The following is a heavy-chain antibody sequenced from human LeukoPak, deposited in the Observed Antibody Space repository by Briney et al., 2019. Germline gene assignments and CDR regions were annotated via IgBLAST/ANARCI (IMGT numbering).Heavy chain of an antibody. CDR2: ISTYNGNT. CDR3: ARTYYYDSNWFDP. V-gene: IGHV1-18*01. CDR1: GYTFTSFG. Sequence: ASVKVSCKASGYTFTSFGISWVRQAPGQGLEWMGWISTYNGNTNYAQKVQGRVTMTTDTSTSTAYMELRSLRSEDTAVYYCARTYYYDSNWFDPWGQGTLVTVSS. D-gene: IGHD3-22*01. J-gene: IGHJ5*02.